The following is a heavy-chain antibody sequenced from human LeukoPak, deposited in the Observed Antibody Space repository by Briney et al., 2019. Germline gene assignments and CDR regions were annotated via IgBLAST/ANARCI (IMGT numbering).Heavy chain of an antibody. CDR1: GYTLTELS. V-gene: IGHV1-24*01. Sequence: ASVKVSCKVSGYTLTELSIHWVRQAPGKGLEWMGSFDPEDGETIYAQKFQGRVTMTTDTSTSTAYMELRSLRSDDTAVYYCVKEENWFDPWGQGTLVTVSS. J-gene: IGHJ5*02. CDR3: VKEENWFDP. CDR2: FDPEDGET.